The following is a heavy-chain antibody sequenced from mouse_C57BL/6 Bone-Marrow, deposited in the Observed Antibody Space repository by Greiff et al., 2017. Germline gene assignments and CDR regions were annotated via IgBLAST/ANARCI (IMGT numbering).Heavy chain of an antibody. CDR3: TTSNDYISFAY. J-gene: IGHJ3*01. CDR2: IDPENGDT. Sequence: EVQLQESGAELVRPGASVKLSCTASGFNIKDDYMHWVKQRPEQGLEWIGWIDPENGDTEYASKFQGKATITADTSSNTAYLQLSSLTSEDTAVYYCTTSNDYISFAYWGQGTLVTVSA. V-gene: IGHV14-4*01. D-gene: IGHD2-4*01. CDR1: GFNIKDDY.